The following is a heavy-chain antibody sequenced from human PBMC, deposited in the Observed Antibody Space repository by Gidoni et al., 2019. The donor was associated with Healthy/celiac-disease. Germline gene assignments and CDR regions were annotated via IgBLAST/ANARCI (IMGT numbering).Heavy chain of an antibody. CDR3: ARIRKQLAPDY. V-gene: IGHV2-26*01. Sequence: QVTLKQSGPVLVKHTETLTLTCPVSGSSLSNARMVVSWTRQLPGKALEWLAHILSNDRKSYSTSLKSRLTISKDTSKSQVVLTRTNMDPVDTATYYCARIRKQLAPDYWGQGTLVTVSS. D-gene: IGHD6-13*01. CDR1: GSSLSNARMV. J-gene: IGHJ4*02. CDR2: ILSNDRK.